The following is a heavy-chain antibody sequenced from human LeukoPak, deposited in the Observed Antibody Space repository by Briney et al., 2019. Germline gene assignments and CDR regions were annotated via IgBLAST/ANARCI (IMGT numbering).Heavy chain of an antibody. D-gene: IGHD6-19*01. Sequence: GGSLRLSCAASGFTFSSYGMHWVRQAPGKGLEWVAVIWYDGSNKYYADSVKGRFTISRDNSKNTLYLQMNSLRAEDTAVYYCAKERYSSGWYDEIDYWRQGTLVTVSS. CDR1: GFTFSSYG. V-gene: IGHV3-33*06. CDR2: IWYDGSNK. CDR3: AKERYSSGWYDEIDY. J-gene: IGHJ4*02.